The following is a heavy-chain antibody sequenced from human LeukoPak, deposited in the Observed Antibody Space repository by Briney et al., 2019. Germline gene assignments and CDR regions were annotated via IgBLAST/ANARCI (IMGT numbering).Heavy chain of an antibody. CDR3: ARDRTPPVRYMDV. Sequence: GRSLRLSCAASGFTFSSYGMHWVRQTPGKGLEWVAVISYDGSNKYYADSVKGRFTISRDNSRNTLYLQMNSLRAEDTAVYYCARDRTPPVRYMDVWGKGTTVTISS. CDR1: GFTFSSYG. D-gene: IGHD1-1*01. CDR2: ISYDGSNK. J-gene: IGHJ6*03. V-gene: IGHV3-30*03.